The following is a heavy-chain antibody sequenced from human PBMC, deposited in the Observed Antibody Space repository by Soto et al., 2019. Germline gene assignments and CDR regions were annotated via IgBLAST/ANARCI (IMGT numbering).Heavy chain of an antibody. Sequence: GGSLRLSCAASGFTFSSYGMHWVRQAPGKGLEWVAVIWYDGSNKYYADSVKGRFTISRDNSKNTLYLQMNSLRAEDTAVYYCARDLRLRFSRRKGVEYGMDVWGQGTTVTVSS. CDR3: ARDLRLRFSRRKGVEYGMDV. D-gene: IGHD3-3*01. J-gene: IGHJ6*02. V-gene: IGHV3-33*01. CDR1: GFTFSSYG. CDR2: IWYDGSNK.